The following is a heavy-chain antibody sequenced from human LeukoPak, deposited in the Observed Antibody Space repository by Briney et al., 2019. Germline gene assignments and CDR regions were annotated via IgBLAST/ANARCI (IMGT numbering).Heavy chain of an antibody. CDR1: GYTFTDYY. D-gene: IGHD1-26*01. CDR2: VDPEDGET. J-gene: IGHJ4*02. V-gene: IGHV1-69-2*01. Sequence: EATVKISCKVSGYTFTDYYMHWVQQAPGKGLEWMGLVDPEDGETIYAEKFQGRVTITADTSTDTAYIELSSLRSEDTAVYYCATDRYIVGATSFDYWGQGTLVTVSS. CDR3: ATDRYIVGATSFDY.